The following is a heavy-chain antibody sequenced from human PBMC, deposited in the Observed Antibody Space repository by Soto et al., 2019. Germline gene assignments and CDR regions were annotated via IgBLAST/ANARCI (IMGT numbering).Heavy chain of an antibody. J-gene: IGHJ6*02. CDR1: GYSFTSYW. Sequence: TGESLKISCKGSGYSFTSYWIGWVRQMPGKGLEWMGIIYPGDSDTRYSPSFQGQVTISADKSISTAYLQWSSLKASDTAMYYCARQDMDPSLYYYGMDVWGQGTTVTVSS. V-gene: IGHV5-51*01. CDR3: ARQDMDPSLYYYGMDV. CDR2: IYPGDSDT.